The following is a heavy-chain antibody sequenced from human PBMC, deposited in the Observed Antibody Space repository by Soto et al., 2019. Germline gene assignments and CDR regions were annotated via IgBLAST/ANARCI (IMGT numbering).Heavy chain of an antibody. Sequence: QVQLQQWGAGLLKPSETLSLTCAVYGGSFSGYYWSWIRQPPGKGREWIGEINHSGSTNYNPSLKSRVTISVDTSKNQFSLKLSSVTAADTAVYYCARGSGTYIWGSYRPAAPFDPWGQGTLVTVSS. D-gene: IGHD3-16*02. J-gene: IGHJ5*02. CDR3: ARGSGTYIWGSYRPAAPFDP. CDR2: INHSGST. V-gene: IGHV4-34*01. CDR1: GGSFSGYY.